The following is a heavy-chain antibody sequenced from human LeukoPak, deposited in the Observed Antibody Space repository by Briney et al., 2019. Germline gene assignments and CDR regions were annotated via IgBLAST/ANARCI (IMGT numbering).Heavy chain of an antibody. CDR1: GGSISSYY. J-gene: IGHJ2*01. CDR2: IYYSGST. D-gene: IGHD2-2*01. CDR3: ARSYCSSTSCLAYWYFDL. V-gene: IGHV4-39*07. Sequence: SETLSLTCTVSGGSISSYYWGWIRQPPGKGLEWIGSIYYSGSTYYNPSLKSRVTISVDTSKNQFSLKLSSVTAADTAVYYCARSYCSSTSCLAYWYFDLWGRGTLVTVSS.